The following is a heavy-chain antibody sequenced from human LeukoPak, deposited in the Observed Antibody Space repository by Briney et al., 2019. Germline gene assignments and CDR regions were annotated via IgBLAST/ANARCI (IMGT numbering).Heavy chain of an antibody. V-gene: IGHV1-2*02. D-gene: IGHD4-17*01. J-gene: IGHJ4*02. Sequence: GASVKVSCKASGYTFTGYYMHWVRQAPGQGLEWMGWINPNSGGTNYAQKFQGRVTMTGDTSISTASMELSRLRSDDTAVYYCARSPLRVGSIIDYWGQGTLVTVSS. CDR3: ARSPLRVGSIIDY. CDR2: INPNSGGT. CDR1: GYTFTGYY.